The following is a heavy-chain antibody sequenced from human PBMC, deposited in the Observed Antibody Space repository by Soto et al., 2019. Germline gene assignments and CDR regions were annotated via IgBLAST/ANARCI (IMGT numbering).Heavy chain of an antibody. CDR2: INHSGST. V-gene: IGHV4-34*01. D-gene: IGHD2-2*01. CDR1: GGSFSGYY. CDR3: ARYCSSTSCTSYYYGMDV. J-gene: IGHJ6*02. Sequence: AVYGGSFSGYYWSWIRQPPGKGLEWIGEINHSGSTNYNPSLKSRVTISVDTSKNQFSLKLSSVTAADTAVYYCARYCSSTSCTSYYYGMDVWGQGTTVTVSS.